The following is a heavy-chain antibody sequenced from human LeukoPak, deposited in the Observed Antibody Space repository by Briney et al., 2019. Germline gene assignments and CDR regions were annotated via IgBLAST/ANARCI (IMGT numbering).Heavy chain of an antibody. D-gene: IGHD1-26*01. CDR2: ISYDGSNK. Sequence: GESLRLSCAASGFTFSSYGMHWVRQAPGKGLEWVAVISYDGSNKYYADSVKGRFTISRDNSKSTLYLQMNSLRAEDTAVYYCAKDARNLGSPLEINYFDYWGQGTLVTVSS. V-gene: IGHV3-30*18. CDR1: GFTFSSYG. J-gene: IGHJ4*02. CDR3: AKDARNLGSPLEINYFDY.